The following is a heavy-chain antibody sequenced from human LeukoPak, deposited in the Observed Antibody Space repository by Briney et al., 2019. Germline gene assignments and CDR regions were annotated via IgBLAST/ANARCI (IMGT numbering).Heavy chain of an antibody. CDR1: GFSFSSYS. CDR3: ARDPQWLGLDY. V-gene: IGHV3-21*01. D-gene: IGHD6-19*01. Sequence: GGSLRLSCAASGFSFSSYSMNWVRQAPGKGLEWVSSISSSSSYIYYADSVKGRFTISRDNAKNSLYLQMNSLRAEDTAVYYCARDPQWLGLDYWGQGTLVTVSS. J-gene: IGHJ4*02. CDR2: ISSSSSYI.